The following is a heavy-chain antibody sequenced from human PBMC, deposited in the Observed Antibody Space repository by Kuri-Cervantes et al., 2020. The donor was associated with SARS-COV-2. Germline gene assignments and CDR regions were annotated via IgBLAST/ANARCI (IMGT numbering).Heavy chain of an antibody. CDR3: AKSPENDDFWSGYYYYYYMDV. V-gene: IGHV3-21*04. J-gene: IGHJ6*03. CDR1: GFTFSSYS. Sequence: GESLKISCAASGFTFSSYSMNWVRQAPGKGLEWVSSISSSSSYIYYADSVKGRFTISRDNSKNTLYLQMNSLRAEDTAVYYCAKSPENDDFWSGYYYYYYMDVWGKGTTVTVSS. D-gene: IGHD3-3*01. CDR2: ISSSSSYI.